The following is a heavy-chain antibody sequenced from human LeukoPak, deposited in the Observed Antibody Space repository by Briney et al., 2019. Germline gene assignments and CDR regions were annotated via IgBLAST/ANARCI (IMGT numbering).Heavy chain of an antibody. CDR3: ARDIVVVPLVMGWFDP. J-gene: IGHJ5*02. D-gene: IGHD2-2*01. Sequence: PGGSLRLSCAASGFTFSDYYMSWIRQAPGKGLEWVSYLSGSGRTIYYADSVKGRFTISRDNAKNSLYLQMNSLRAEDTAVYYCARDIVVVPLVMGWFDPWGQGTLVTVSS. CDR1: GFTFSDYY. V-gene: IGHV3-11*01. CDR2: LSGSGRTI.